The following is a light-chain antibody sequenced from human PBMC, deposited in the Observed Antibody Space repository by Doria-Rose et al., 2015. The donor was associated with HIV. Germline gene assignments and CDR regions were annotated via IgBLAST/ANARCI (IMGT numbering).Light chain of an antibody. CDR1: QSLLYTSKNY. J-gene: IGKJ3*01. CDR3: QQYYDTPS. Sequence: EIVMTQSPESLGMSLGERATLNCKSNQSLLYTSKNYLAWYQQEPGQPPKLLIYWASTRQSGVPARFSGSGSGTDFTLTISSLEAEDVAVYYCQQYYDTPSFGPGTTADIK. V-gene: IGKV4-1*01. CDR2: WAS.